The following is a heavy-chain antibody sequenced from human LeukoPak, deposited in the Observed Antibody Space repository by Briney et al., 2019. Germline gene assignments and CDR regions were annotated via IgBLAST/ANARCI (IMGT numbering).Heavy chain of an antibody. Sequence: ASVKVSCKASGYTFTGYYMHWVRQTPGQGLEWMGWINPNSGGTNYAQKFQGRVTMTRDTSISTAYMELSRLRSDDTAVYYCARDLSSGYFAFDIWGQGTMVTVSS. V-gene: IGHV1-2*02. J-gene: IGHJ3*02. CDR1: GYTFTGYY. CDR2: INPNSGGT. D-gene: IGHD3-22*01. CDR3: ARDLSSGYFAFDI.